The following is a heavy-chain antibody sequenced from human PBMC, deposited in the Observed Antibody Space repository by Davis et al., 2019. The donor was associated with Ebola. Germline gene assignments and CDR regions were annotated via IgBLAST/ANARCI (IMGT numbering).Heavy chain of an antibody. Sequence: GESLKISCAASGFTFSSYWMSWVRQAPGKGLEWVSSISSSSSYIYYADSVKGRFTISRDNAKNTLYLQMNSLRAEDTAVYYCASYSNYDTFDYWGQGTLVTASS. CDR3: ASYSNYDTFDY. J-gene: IGHJ4*02. V-gene: IGHV3-21*01. CDR2: ISSSSSYI. CDR1: GFTFSSYW. D-gene: IGHD4-11*01.